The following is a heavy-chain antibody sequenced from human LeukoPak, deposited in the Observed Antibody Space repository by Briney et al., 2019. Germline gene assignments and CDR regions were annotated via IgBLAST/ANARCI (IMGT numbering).Heavy chain of an antibody. CDR3: AKGFGYGGNVARRYYFDY. CDR2: ISGSGGST. V-gene: IGHV3-23*01. J-gene: IGHJ4*02. Sequence: TGGSLRLSCAASGFTFSSYAMSWVRQAPGKGLEWVSAISGSGGSTYYAVSVKGRFTISRDNSKNTLYLQINSLRAEDTVVYYCAKGFGYGGNVARRYYFDYWGQGTLVTVSS. D-gene: IGHD4-23*01. CDR1: GFTFSSYA.